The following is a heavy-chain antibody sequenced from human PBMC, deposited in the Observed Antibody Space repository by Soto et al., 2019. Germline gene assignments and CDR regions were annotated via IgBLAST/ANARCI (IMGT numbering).Heavy chain of an antibody. J-gene: IGHJ4*02. CDR3: ARDYCSSTSCFFGY. V-gene: IGHV1-18*04. Sequence: ASGYTFAGYGINWVRQAPGQGLEWMGWISAYNGNTNYAQKLQGRVTMTTDTSTSTAYMELRSLRSDDTAVYYCARDYCSSTSCFFGYWGPGTLVLVSS. CDR1: GYTFAGYG. D-gene: IGHD2-2*01. CDR2: ISAYNGNT.